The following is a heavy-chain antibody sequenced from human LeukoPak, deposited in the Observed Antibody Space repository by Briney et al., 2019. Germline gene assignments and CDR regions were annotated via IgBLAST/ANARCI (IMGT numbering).Heavy chain of an antibody. D-gene: IGHD3-9*01. V-gene: IGHV3-23*01. CDR2: ISGITT. J-gene: IGHJ6*04. Sequence: GGSLRLSCAASGFTFSSHAMSWVRQAPGKGLEWVSGISGITTYYADSVKGRFTISRDTSRNTVYLQMNSLRLEDTAVYYCARDRFYDVLTGYFFYLDVWGKGTAVTVFS. CDR3: ARDRFYDVLTGYFFYLDV. CDR1: GFTFSSHA.